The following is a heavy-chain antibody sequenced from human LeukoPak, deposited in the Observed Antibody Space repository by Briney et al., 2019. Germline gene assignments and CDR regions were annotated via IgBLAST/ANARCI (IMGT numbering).Heavy chain of an antibody. CDR2: IYYSGST. Sequence: SETLSLTCTVSGGSISSYYWSWIRQPPGKGLERIGYIYYSGSTNYNPSLKSRVTISVDTSKNQFSLKLSSVTAADTAVYYCARGLVYGDYPGHDAFDIWGQGTMVTVSS. CDR1: GGSISSYY. D-gene: IGHD4-17*01. J-gene: IGHJ3*02. CDR3: ARGLVYGDYPGHDAFDI. V-gene: IGHV4-59*01.